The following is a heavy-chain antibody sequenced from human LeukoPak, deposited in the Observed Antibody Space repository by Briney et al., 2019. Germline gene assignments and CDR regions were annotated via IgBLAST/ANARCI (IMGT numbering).Heavy chain of an antibody. D-gene: IGHD2-2*01. CDR2: IYPGDSET. V-gene: IGHV5-51*01. CDR3: ARHSYCSSITCYYYYGMDV. CDR1: GYSFTSYW. Sequence: GDSLKISCEGSGYSFTSYWIGWVRQMPGKGLAWMGIIYPGDSETRYSPSFQGQVTISVDKSISTAYLQWSSLKASDTAMYYCARHSYCSSITCYYYYGMDVWGQGTTVTVSS. J-gene: IGHJ6*02.